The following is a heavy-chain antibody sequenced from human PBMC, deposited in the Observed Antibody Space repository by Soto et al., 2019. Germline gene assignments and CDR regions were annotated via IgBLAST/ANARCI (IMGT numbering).Heavy chain of an antibody. V-gene: IGHV4-59*08. J-gene: IGHJ3*02. CDR3: ARLTTNCSSTSRYAFAI. CDR1: GGSISSYY. D-gene: IGHD2-2*01. Sequence: PSETLSLTCTVSGGSISSYYWSWIRQPPGKGLEWIGYIYYSGSTNYNPSLKSRVTISVDTSKNQFSLKLSSVTAADTAVYYCARLTTNCSSTSRYAFAIWGQGTMVPVAS. CDR2: IYYSGST.